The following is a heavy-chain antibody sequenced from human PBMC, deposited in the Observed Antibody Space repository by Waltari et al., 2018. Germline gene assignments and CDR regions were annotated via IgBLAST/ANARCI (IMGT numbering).Heavy chain of an antibody. Sequence: QVHLVQSGAEVKKPGASVRVSCKTSGYTFSDYYIYWVRQAPGQGLEWMGWINPKSGATNPAQKFKGRVTLTRDTSTSTVYMELRGLTSDDTAIYYCARDLFPNFWSGYGFDIWGQGTKVTVSS. CDR2: INPKSGAT. J-gene: IGHJ3*02. CDR1: GYTFSDYY. D-gene: IGHD3-3*01. V-gene: IGHV1-2*02. CDR3: ARDLFPNFWSGYGFDI.